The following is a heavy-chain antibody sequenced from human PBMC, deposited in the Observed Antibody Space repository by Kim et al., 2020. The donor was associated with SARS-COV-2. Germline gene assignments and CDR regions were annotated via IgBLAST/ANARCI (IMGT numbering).Heavy chain of an antibody. CDR2: GST. Sequence: GSTYSTPPLQSRVTISVDTSKTQFSRQLSSVPAADTAVYYCARESGGDFDYWGQGTLVTVSS. V-gene: IGHV4-31*02. CDR3: ARESGGDFDY. J-gene: IGHJ4*02.